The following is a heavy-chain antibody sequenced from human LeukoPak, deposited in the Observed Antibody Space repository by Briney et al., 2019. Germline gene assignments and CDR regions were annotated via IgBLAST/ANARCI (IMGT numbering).Heavy chain of an antibody. D-gene: IGHD1-26*01. Sequence: SVKVSCKASRGTFSSYAISWVRQAPGQGLEWMGRIIPIFGTANYAQKFQGRVTITTDESTSTAYMELSSLRSEDTAVYYCARDRIVGATVPFDYWGQGTLVTVYS. J-gene: IGHJ4*02. V-gene: IGHV1-69*05. CDR1: RGTFSSYA. CDR2: IIPIFGTA. CDR3: ARDRIVGATVPFDY.